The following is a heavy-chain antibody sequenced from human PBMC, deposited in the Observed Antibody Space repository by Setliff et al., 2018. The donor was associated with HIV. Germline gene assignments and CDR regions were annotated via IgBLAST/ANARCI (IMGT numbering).Heavy chain of an antibody. Sequence: ASVKVSCKASGYTLTGYYMHWVRLAPGLGLEWMGWINPHRGNTDFAQRFQGRITMTRDTSINTVYMDLSRLTSDDTGIYYCARGGALSGFFFPNWLDPWGQGTMVADSS. CDR1: GYTLTGYY. CDR2: INPHRGNT. D-gene: IGHD6-19*01. CDR3: ARGGALSGFFFPNWLDP. V-gene: IGHV1-2*02. J-gene: IGHJ5*02.